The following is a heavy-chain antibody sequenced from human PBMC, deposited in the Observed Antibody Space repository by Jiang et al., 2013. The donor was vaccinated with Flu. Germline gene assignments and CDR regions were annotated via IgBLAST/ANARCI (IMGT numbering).Heavy chain of an antibody. CDR3: ARAQKXSGFELPYFDY. D-gene: IGHD5-12*01. CDR2: IYDDGTT. Sequence: GSGLVKPSETLSLTCTVSGGSISSDDYYWGWIRQSPGKGLEWVGSIYDDGTTYYNPSLKSRVTILVDTSNNRFSLKLSSVTAADTAVYYCARAQKXSGFELPYFDYWGQGTLVPVSS. CDR1: GGSISSDDYY. V-gene: IGHV4-39*07. J-gene: IGHJ4*02.